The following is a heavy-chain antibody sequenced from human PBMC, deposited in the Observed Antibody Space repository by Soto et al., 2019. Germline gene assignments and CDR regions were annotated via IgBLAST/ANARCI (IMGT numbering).Heavy chain of an antibody. J-gene: IGHJ4*02. CDR3: ARDFWQLGIFDY. CDR1: GFTFSDYY. D-gene: IGHD1-26*01. V-gene: IGHV3-11*01. CDR2: ISSSGSTI. Sequence: GGSLRPSCAASGFTFSDYYMSWIRQAPGKGLEWVSYISSSGSTIYYADSVKGRFTISRDNTKNSLYLQMNSLRAEDTAVYYCARDFWQLGIFDYWGQGTLVTVSS.